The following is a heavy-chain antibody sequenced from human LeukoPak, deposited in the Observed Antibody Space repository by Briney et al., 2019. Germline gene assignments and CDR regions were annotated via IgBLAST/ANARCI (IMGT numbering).Heavy chain of an antibody. J-gene: IGHJ4*02. CDR3: ARFHYYGSGSSFDY. D-gene: IGHD3-10*01. V-gene: IGHV4-59*01. CDR2: IYYSGST. Sequence: SETLSLTCTVSGGSLSSYYWSWIRQPPGKGLEWIGYIYYSGSTNYNPSLKSRVTISIDTSKNQFSLRLSSVTAADTAVYYCARFHYYGSGSSFDYWGQGTLVTVSS. CDR1: GGSLSSYY.